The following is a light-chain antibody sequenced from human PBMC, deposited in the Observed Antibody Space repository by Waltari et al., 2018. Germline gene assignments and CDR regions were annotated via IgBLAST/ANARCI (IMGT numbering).Light chain of an antibody. CDR2: DVS. CDR1: SSDVGGYNY. CDR3: SSYTSSSTVV. V-gene: IGLV2-14*01. Sequence: QSALTQPASVSGSPGQSITISCTGTSSDVGGYNYVSWDQQHPGKAPKLMIYDVSNRPSGVSNRVSGSKSGNTASLTISGLQAEDEADYYCSSYTSSSTVVFGGGTKLTVL. J-gene: IGLJ2*01.